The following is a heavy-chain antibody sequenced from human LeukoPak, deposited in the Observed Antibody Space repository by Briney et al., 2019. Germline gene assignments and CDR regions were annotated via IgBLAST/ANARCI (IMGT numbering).Heavy chain of an antibody. Sequence: ASVKVSCKASGGTFSSYAISWVRQAPGQGLEWMGGIIPIFGTANYAQKFQGRVTITADKSTGTAYMELSSLRSEDTAVYYCVRDYDISGPQKNFFDYWGQGTLVTVSS. D-gene: IGHD3-22*01. CDR1: GGTFSSYA. CDR2: IIPIFGTA. V-gene: IGHV1-69*06. J-gene: IGHJ4*02. CDR3: VRDYDISGPQKNFFDY.